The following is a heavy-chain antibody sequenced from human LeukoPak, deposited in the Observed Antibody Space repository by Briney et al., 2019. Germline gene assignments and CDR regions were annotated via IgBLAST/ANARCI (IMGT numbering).Heavy chain of an antibody. V-gene: IGHV1-2*02. D-gene: IGHD2-15*01. CDR1: VYTFTGYY. CDR3: ARSTAVTRIYYYYYYMDV. J-gene: IGHJ6*03. CDR2: ISPTSGGT. Sequence: ASVKVSCKASVYTFTGYYMHWVRQAPGQGLECMGWISPTSGGTNYAQKLQGRVTMTTDTSTSTAYMELRSVRSDDTAVYYCARSTAVTRIYYYYYYMDVWGKGTTVTVSS.